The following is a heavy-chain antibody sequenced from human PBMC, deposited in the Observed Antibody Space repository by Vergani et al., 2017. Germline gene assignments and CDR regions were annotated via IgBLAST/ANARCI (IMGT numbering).Heavy chain of an antibody. J-gene: IGHJ3*01. Sequence: EVQLMESGGGLVRPGGSLRLSCVASGITFWKFGMHWVRQGPGKGLEWVSGISWNSGAVDYADSVSGRFTISRDNAKNSLFLEMNSLRFEDTAVYFCTKGSVYYHDSAGHGYDPYTGFDLWGQGTLVTVSS. CDR1: GITFWKFG. V-gene: IGHV3-9*01. CDR3: TKGSVYYHDSAGHGYDPYTGFDL. CDR2: ISWNSGAV. D-gene: IGHD5-12*01.